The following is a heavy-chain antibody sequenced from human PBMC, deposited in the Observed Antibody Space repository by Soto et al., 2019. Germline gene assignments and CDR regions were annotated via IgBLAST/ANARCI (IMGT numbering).Heavy chain of an antibody. J-gene: IGHJ6*02. CDR2: ISSSGSTI. V-gene: IGHV3-48*03. Sequence: GGSLRLSCAASGFTFSSYEMNWVRQAPGKGLEWVSYISSSGSTIYYADSVKGRFTISRDNAKNSLYLQMNSLRAEDTAVYYCARSNGGGDVGGITIFGVVSYYYYGMDVWGQGTTVTVSS. CDR1: GFTFSSYE. CDR3: ARSNGGGDVGGITIFGVVSYYYYGMDV. D-gene: IGHD3-3*01.